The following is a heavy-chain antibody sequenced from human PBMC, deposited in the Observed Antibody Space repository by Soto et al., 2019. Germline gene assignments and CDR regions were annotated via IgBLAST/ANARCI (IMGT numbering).Heavy chain of an antibody. V-gene: IGHV3-23*01. CDR1: GFTFSSYA. D-gene: IGHD1-20*01. CDR3: AKDHNAGDAFDI. Sequence: GGSLRLSCAASGFTFSSYAMSWVRQAPGKGLEWVSAISGSGGSTYYTDSVKGRFTISRDNSKNTLYLQMNSLRAEDTAVYYCAKDHNAGDAFDIWGQGTMVTVS. J-gene: IGHJ3*02. CDR2: ISGSGGST.